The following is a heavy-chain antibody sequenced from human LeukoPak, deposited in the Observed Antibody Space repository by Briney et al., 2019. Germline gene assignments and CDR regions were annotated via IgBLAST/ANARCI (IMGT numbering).Heavy chain of an antibody. J-gene: IGHJ4*02. CDR1: GFTFSSFA. V-gene: IGHV3-23*01. CDR2: ISSSGSGT. CDR3: ASIDSSGPQLFDY. Sequence: GGSLRLSCAASGFTFSSFAMSWVRQAPGKGLEWVSTISSSGSGTYYADSVKGRFTISRDNPKNTLYLQMNSLRAEDTAVYYCASIDSSGPQLFDYWGQGTLVTVSS. D-gene: IGHD3-22*01.